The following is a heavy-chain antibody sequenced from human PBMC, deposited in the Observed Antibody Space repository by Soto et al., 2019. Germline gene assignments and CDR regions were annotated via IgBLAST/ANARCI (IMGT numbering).Heavy chain of an antibody. V-gene: IGHV3-48*01. CDR2: ISSSSSTI. J-gene: IGHJ6*03. CDR1: GFTFSSYS. CDR3: ARAITMVRGGIDLTHSYYMDV. D-gene: IGHD3-10*01. Sequence: EVQVVESGGGLVQPGGSLRLSCAASGFTFSSYSMSWVRQAPGKGLEWVSYISSSSSTIYDADSVKGRFTISRDNAKNSLYLQMNSLRAEDTAVYYCARAITMVRGGIDLTHSYYMDVWGKGTTVTVSS.